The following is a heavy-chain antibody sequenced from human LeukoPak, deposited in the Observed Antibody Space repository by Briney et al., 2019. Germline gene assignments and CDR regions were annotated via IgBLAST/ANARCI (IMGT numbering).Heavy chain of an antibody. Sequence: SETLSLTCTVSGDSISDYYWSWIRQPPGKGLEWIGYIYYSESTNYNPSLKSRVTISVDTSKNQFSLKLSSVTAADTAVYYCARRVSGSPFDYWGQGTLVTVSS. V-gene: IGHV4-59*01. CDR3: ARRVSGSPFDY. CDR1: GDSISDYY. J-gene: IGHJ4*02. CDR2: IYYSEST. D-gene: IGHD1-26*01.